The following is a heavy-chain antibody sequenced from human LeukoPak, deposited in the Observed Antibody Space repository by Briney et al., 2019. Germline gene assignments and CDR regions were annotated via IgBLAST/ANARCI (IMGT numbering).Heavy chain of an antibody. CDR1: GFTFSSYA. Sequence: GGSLRLSCAASGFTFSSYAMSWVRQAPGKGLEWVSAISGSGGSTYYADSMKGRFTISRDNSKNTLYLQMNSLRAEDTAVYYCAKGTTRGSIPSHFDYWGQGTLVTVSS. CDR2: ISGSGGST. CDR3: AKGTTRGSIPSHFDY. D-gene: IGHD4-17*01. J-gene: IGHJ4*02. V-gene: IGHV3-23*01.